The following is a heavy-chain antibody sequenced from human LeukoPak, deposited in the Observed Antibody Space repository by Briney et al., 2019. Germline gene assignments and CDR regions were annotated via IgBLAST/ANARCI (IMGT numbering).Heavy chain of an antibody. CDR1: EFTFSAYG. Sequence: GGSLRLSCVASEFTFSAYGMSWVRQAPGTGLEWVSSISGSGSSIHYKESVKGRFTISRDNSKNTLYLQMNSLRAEDTAVYYCAKEHYYDPGSGYFDYWGQGTLVTVSS. D-gene: IGHD3-22*01. V-gene: IGHV3-23*01. J-gene: IGHJ4*02. CDR2: ISGSGSSI. CDR3: AKEHYYDPGSGYFDY.